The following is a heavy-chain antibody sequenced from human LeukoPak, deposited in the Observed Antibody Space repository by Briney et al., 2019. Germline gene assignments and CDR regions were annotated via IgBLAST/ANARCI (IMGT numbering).Heavy chain of an antibody. Sequence: SETLSLTCTVSGGSISSSSYYWGWIRQPPGKGLEWIGYIYYSGSTNYNPSLKSRVTISVDTSKNQFSLKLSSVTAADTAVYYCARDQDYGGDAFDIWGQGTMVTVSS. CDR3: ARDQDYGGDAFDI. V-gene: IGHV4-61*01. CDR1: GGSISSSSYY. J-gene: IGHJ3*02. CDR2: IYYSGST. D-gene: IGHD4-17*01.